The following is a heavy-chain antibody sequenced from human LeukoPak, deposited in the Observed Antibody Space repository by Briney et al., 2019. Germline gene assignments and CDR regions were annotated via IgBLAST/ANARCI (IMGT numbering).Heavy chain of an antibody. Sequence: PGGSLRHSCAASGFTVSSNYMSWVRQAPGKGLEWVSVIYRGGSTYYADSVKGRYTISSDNSKNTLFLEKNSLRAEDTAVFYCGLQGGDARLTKLRGVVIHSFRYWGQGTLVTVSS. J-gene: IGHJ4*02. CDR1: GFTVSSNY. CDR2: IYRGGST. V-gene: IGHV3-53*01. D-gene: IGHD3-10*01. CDR3: GLQGGDARLTKLRGVVIHSFRY.